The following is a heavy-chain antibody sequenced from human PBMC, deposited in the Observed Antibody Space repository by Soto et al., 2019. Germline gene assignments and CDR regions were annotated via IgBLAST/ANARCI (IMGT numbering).Heavy chain of an antibody. CDR1: GLPFSIDW. D-gene: IGHD3-3*01. CDR2: IKQDGSEK. CDR3: ARGPEWLLTFDY. Sequence: GSXKRSCAKCGLPFSIDWMSCSRQAPGKGLEWVANIKQDGSEKYYVDSVKGRFTISRDNAKNSQYLQMNSLRAEDTPVYYCARGPEWLLTFDYWGQGTLVTVSS. J-gene: IGHJ4*02. V-gene: IGHV3-7*03.